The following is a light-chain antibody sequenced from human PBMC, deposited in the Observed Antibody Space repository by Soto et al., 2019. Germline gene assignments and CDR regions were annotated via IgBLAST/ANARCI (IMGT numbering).Light chain of an antibody. V-gene: IGLV2-14*03. CDR2: DVS. J-gene: IGLJ2*01. CDR3: SSYTSSSTVV. CDR1: SSDVGGYNY. Sequence: QSALTQPASVSGSPGQSITISCTGTSSDVGGYNYVSWYQHHPGKAPKLMIYDVSNRPSGVSNRFSGSKSANTASLTISGLQAEDDADYYCSSYTSSSTVVFGGGTKLTVL.